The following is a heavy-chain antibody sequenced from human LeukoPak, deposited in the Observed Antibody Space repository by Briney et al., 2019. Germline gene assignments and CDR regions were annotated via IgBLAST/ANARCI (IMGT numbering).Heavy chain of an antibody. Sequence: RPSETLSLTCTVSGGSISSHYWSWIRQPAGKRLEWIGRIWATGSTVDNPSFRSRLTLSIDRSKSQLSLKLTSMTAADSAVYYCARVRAYSDFVGNFDLWGHGLPVTVSS. V-gene: IGHV4-4*07. J-gene: IGHJ2*01. CDR1: GGSISSHY. CDR2: IWATGST. CDR3: ARVRAYSDFVGNFDL. D-gene: IGHD4-11*01.